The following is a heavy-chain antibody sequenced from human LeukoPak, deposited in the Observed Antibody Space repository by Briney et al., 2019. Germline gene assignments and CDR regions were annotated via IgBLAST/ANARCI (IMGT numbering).Heavy chain of an antibody. D-gene: IGHD2/OR15-2a*01. V-gene: IGHV4-59*01. CDR1: GGSISSYY. J-gene: IGHJ4*02. CDR2: IYYSGST. Sequence: SETLSLTCTVSGGSISSYYWSWIRQPPGKGLEWIGYIYYSGSTNYNPSLKSRVTISVDTSKNQFSLNLRSVNAADTAVYYCARKSPAGYFNFDYWGQGTLVAVSS. CDR3: ARKSPAGYFNFDY.